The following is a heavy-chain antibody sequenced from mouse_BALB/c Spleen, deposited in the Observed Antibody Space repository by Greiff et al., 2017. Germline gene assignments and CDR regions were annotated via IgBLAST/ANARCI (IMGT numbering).Heavy chain of an antibody. CDR2: IWRGGST. D-gene: IGHD1-1*01. V-gene: IGHV2-5-1*01. J-gene: IGHJ1*01. Sequence: QVQLQQSGPSLVQPSQSLSITCTVSGFSLTSYGVHWVRQSPGKGLEWLGVIWRGGSTDYNAAFMSRLSITKDNSKSQVFFKMNSLQADDTAIYYCAKNVYGSNWYFDVWGAGTTVTVSS. CDR3: AKNVYGSNWYFDV. CDR1: GFSLTSYG.